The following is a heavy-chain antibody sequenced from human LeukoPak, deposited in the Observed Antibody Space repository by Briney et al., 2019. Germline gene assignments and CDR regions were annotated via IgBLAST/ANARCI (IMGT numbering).Heavy chain of an antibody. CDR2: ITAYNGNT. CDR3: ARCSGGSCYGPPVGY. Sequence: ASVKVSCKASGYTFTSYGMSWVRQAPGQGLEWMGRITAYNGNTNCAQNLQGRVTMTTDTSTSTAYMELRSLRSDDTAVYYCARCSGGSCYGPPVGYWGQGTLVTVSS. D-gene: IGHD2-15*01. J-gene: IGHJ4*02. CDR1: GYTFTSYG. V-gene: IGHV1-18*01.